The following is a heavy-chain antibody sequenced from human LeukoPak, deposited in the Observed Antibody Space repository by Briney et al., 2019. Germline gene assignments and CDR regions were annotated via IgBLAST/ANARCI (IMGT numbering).Heavy chain of an antibody. V-gene: IGHV3-30*01. CDR2: ISYDGSNK. CDR3: ARNVARLRFSFDY. J-gene: IGHJ4*02. CDR1: GFTFSSYA. Sequence: GGSLRLSCAASGFTFSSYAMHWVRQAPGKGLEWVSVISYDGSNKYYADSVKGRFTISRDNSKNTLYLQMNSLRAEDTAVYYCARNVARLRFSFDYWGQGTLVTVSS. D-gene: IGHD5-12*01.